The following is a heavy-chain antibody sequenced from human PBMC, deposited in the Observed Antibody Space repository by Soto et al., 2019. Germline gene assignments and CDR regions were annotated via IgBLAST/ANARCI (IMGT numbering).Heavy chain of an antibody. J-gene: IGHJ4*02. CDR3: VRDPDGHIDFDY. CDR2: ISAYNGDT. CDR1: GYTFTSYV. V-gene: IGHV1-18*01. Sequence: ASVKVSCKASGYTFTSYVISWVRQAPGQGLEWMSWISAYNGDTNYAQKVQGRVTMTTDTSTSTAFMELRSLRFDDTAVYYCVRDPDGHIDFDYWGQGTLVTSPQ.